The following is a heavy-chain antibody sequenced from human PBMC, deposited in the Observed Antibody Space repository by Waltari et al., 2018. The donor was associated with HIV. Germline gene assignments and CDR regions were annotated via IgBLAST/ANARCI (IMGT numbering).Heavy chain of an antibody. Sequence: EVQLLESGGGLVQPGGCLRLSCAASGFTFSSSAMSWVRQAPGKGLEWVSAISGSGGSTYYADSVKGRFTISRDNSKNTLYLQMNSLRAEDTAVYYCAKGCGSGYYYYGMDVWGQGTTVTVSS. CDR1: GFTFSSSA. V-gene: IGHV3-23*01. J-gene: IGHJ6*02. CDR2: ISGSGGST. CDR3: AKGCGSGYYYYGMDV. D-gene: IGHD2-21*01.